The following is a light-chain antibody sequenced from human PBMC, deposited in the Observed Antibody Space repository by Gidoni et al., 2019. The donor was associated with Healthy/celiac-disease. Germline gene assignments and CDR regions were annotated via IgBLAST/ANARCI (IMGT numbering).Light chain of an antibody. V-gene: IGKV1-39*01. CDR3: QQSYSPHDT. CDR1: QSISSY. J-gene: IGKJ4*01. Sequence: DIELTQSPSSLSASVGDRVTITSRASQSISSYLNWYQQKPGKAPKLLIYAASSLQSGVPSRFSGSGSGTDFTLTISSLQPEDFATYYCQQSYSPHDTFXGXTKVEIK. CDR2: AAS.